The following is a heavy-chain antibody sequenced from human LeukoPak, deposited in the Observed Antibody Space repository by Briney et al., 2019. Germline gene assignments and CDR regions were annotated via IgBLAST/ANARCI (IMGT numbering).Heavy chain of an antibody. V-gene: IGHV1-2*02. Sequence: ASVKVSCKASGYTFTGYYMHWVRQAPGQGLEWMGWINPNSGGTNYAQKFQGRVTMTRDTSISTAYMELSRLRSDDTAVYYCARAQYCSGGSCYFSNYYYYMDVWGKGTTVTISS. CDR1: GYTFTGYY. J-gene: IGHJ6*03. CDR3: ARAQYCSGGSCYFSNYYYYMDV. D-gene: IGHD2-15*01. CDR2: INPNSGGT.